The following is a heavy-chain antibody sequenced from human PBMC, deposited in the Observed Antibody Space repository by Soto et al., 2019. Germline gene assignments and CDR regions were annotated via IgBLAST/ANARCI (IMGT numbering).Heavy chain of an antibody. D-gene: IGHD1-7*01. CDR1: GFTFSSYD. CDR2: ISSNGGTT. V-gene: IGHV3-64*01. CDR3: VRRVSGNYDY. J-gene: IGHJ4*02. Sequence: EVQLAESGGGMVQPGGSLRLFCVASGFTFSSYDMHWVRQAPRKGLEYVSSISSNGGTTYYGNSVKGRFTISRDNSKNTLYLQMGSLRAEDMAVYYCVRRVSGNYDYWGQGTLVTVSS.